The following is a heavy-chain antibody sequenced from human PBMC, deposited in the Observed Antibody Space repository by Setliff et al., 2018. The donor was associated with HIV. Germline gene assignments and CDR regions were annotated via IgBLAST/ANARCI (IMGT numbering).Heavy chain of an antibody. CDR3: ARAGGGATDQAFDI. CDR2: IDPNGGAT. J-gene: IGHJ3*02. D-gene: IGHD2-2*01. V-gene: IGHV1-46*01. CDR1: GYSFTSYF. Sequence: GASVKVSCKAFGYSFTSYFLHWVRQAPGQGLEWLGIIDPNGGATNNAQKLQGRLTVTTDTSTSTLYMELSNLRSDETAVYYCARAGGGATDQAFDIWGQGTMVTVSS.